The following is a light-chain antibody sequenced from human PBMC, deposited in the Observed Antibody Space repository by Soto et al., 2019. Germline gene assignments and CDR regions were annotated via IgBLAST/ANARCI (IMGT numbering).Light chain of an antibody. V-gene: IGLV2-14*01. Sequence: QSALTQPASVSGSPGQSITISCTGTSSDVGGYNYVSWYQQHPGKAPKRMIYEVSNRPSGVSNRFSGSKSGNTASLTISGLQAEDEADHYCSSYTSSSTPEVFGTGTKLTVL. CDR1: SSDVGGYNY. J-gene: IGLJ1*01. CDR2: EVS. CDR3: SSYTSSSTPEV.